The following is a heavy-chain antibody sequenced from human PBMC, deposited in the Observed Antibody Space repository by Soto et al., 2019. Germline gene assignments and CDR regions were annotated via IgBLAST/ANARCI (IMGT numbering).Heavy chain of an antibody. Sequence: SETLSLTCTVSGGSISSCGYYWSWIRQDPGKGLEWIGYIYYSGSTYYNPSLTSRVTISVATSKTQFSLKLSSVTAADTAVYYCARDNRVPYYYDSSGYYLTAFNIWGQGTMVT. J-gene: IGHJ3*02. V-gene: IGHV4-31*03. CDR3: ARDNRVPYYYDSSGYYLTAFNI. CDR2: IYYSGST. D-gene: IGHD3-22*01. CDR1: GGSISSCGYY.